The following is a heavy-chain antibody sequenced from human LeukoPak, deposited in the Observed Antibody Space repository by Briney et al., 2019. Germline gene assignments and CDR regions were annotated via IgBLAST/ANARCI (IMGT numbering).Heavy chain of an antibody. V-gene: IGHV3-23*01. CDR1: GFTFSSYA. Sequence: GGSLRLSCAASGFTFSSYAMSWVRQAPGKGLEWVSVISGSGGSTYYADSVKGRFTISRDNSKNTLYLQRNSLRAEDTAVYYCQRETDAFDIWGQGTMVTVSS. J-gene: IGHJ3*02. D-gene: IGHD1-26*01. CDR2: ISGSGGST. CDR3: QRETDAFDI.